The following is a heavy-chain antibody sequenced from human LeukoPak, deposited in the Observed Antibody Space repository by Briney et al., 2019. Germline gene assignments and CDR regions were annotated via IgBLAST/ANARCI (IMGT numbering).Heavy chain of an antibody. J-gene: IGHJ4*02. CDR3: ANSRGAVAGAPDY. Sequence: GGSLRLSCAASGFTFSDYWMHWVRQAAGKGLLWVSRIHPDGGSIDYADSVKGRFTISRDNSKNTLYLQMNSLRAEDTAVYYCANSRGAVAGAPDYWGQGTLVTVSS. CDR1: GFTFSDYW. D-gene: IGHD6-19*01. V-gene: IGHV3-74*01. CDR2: IHPDGGSI.